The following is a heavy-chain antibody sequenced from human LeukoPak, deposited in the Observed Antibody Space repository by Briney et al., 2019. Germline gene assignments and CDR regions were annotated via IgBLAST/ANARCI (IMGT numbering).Heavy chain of an antibody. V-gene: IGHV4-59*08. J-gene: IGHJ6*03. Sequence: SETLSLTCTVSGGSISSYYWSWARQPPGKGLEWVGYIYYSGSTNYNPSLKSRVTMSVDTSKNQFSLKLNSVTAADTAVYYCARFYGGYYYYMDVWGKGTTVTVSS. CDR3: ARFYGGYYYYMDV. D-gene: IGHD4-17*01. CDR1: GGSISSYY. CDR2: IYYSGST.